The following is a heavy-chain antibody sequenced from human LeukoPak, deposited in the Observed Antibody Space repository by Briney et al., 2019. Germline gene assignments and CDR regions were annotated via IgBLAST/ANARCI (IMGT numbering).Heavy chain of an antibody. D-gene: IGHD3-10*01. V-gene: IGHV4-4*07. CDR1: GGSISSYY. J-gene: IGHJ5*02. CDR3: ARGLIWLEWFDP. CDR2: IYTSGST. Sequence: SETLSLTCTVSGGSISSYYWSWIRQPAGKGLEWIGRIYTSGSTNYNPSLQSRVTMSVDTSKNQFSLKLSSVTAADTAVYYCARGLIWLEWFDPWGQGTLVTVSS.